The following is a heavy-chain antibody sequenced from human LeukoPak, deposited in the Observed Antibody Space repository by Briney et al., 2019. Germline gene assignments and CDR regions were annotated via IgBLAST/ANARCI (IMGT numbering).Heavy chain of an antibody. D-gene: IGHD3-22*01. CDR1: GDFLNNSL. Sequence: PSETLSLTCTVSGDFLNNSLWSWIRQPPGEGLEWIGDVSYSGNTNHNPSLKSRVTMSVDTSKNSFLLTVTSVTAADTAVYFCARGDDSGAHYPSRFDLWGRGTLVTVSS. J-gene: IGHJ2*01. CDR2: VSYSGNT. CDR3: ARGDDSGAHYPSRFDL. V-gene: IGHV4-59*01.